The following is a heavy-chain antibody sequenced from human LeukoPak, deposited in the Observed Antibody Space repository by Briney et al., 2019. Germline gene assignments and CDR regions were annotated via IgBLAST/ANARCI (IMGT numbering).Heavy chain of an antibody. CDR1: GFSFTNYC. CDR2: IKQNGRDT. CDR3: VRDPHEGGNGWYYFDF. V-gene: IGHV3-7*03. J-gene: IGHJ4*02. Sequence: GGSLRLSCAASGFSFTNYCMHWVRQTPGKGLEWVANIKQNGRDTYYVDSVKGRFITSRDNVKNSLYLHLNSLRAEDTAVYYCVRDPHEGGNGWYYFDFWGQGTLVTVSS. D-gene: IGHD6-19*01.